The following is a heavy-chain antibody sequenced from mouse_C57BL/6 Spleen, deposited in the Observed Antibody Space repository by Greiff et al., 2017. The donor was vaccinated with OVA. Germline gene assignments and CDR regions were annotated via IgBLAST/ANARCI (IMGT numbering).Heavy chain of an antibody. CDR1: GYSFTGYY. V-gene: IGHV1-43*01. CDR2: INPSTGGT. D-gene: IGHD2-3*01. CDR3: ARSEDGYYVWFAY. Sequence: EVQLQESGPELVKPGASVKISCKASGYSFTGYYMHWVKQSSEKSLEWIGEINPSTGGTSYNQKFKGKATLTVDKSSSTAYMQLKSLTSEDSAVYYCARSEDGYYVWFAYWGQGTLVTVSA. J-gene: IGHJ3*01.